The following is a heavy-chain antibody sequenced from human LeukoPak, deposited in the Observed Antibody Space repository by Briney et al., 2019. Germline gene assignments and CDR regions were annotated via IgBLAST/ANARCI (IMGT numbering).Heavy chain of an antibody. J-gene: IGHJ4*02. CDR1: GFTFSSYW. CDR2: INSDGSST. Sequence: GGSLRLSCAASGFTFSSYWMHWVRQAPGKGLVWVSRINSDGSSTSYADSVKGRFTISRDNAENTLYLQMNSLRAEDTAVYYCARTADDGSSWYTDFDYWGQGTLVTVSS. V-gene: IGHV3-74*01. CDR3: ARTADDGSSWYTDFDY. D-gene: IGHD6-13*01.